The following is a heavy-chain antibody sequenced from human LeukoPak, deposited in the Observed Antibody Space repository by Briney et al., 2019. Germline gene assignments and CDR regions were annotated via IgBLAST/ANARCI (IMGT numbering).Heavy chain of an antibody. CDR2: ISGSGGNT. J-gene: IGHJ4*02. CDR1: GFTFSSYA. D-gene: IGHD3-22*01. CDR3: AREGYYSSLDY. V-gene: IGHV3-23*01. Sequence: ETGGSLRLSCAASGFTFSSYAMSWVRQAPGKGLEWVSGISGSGGNTYYADSVKGRFTISRDNSKNTLYLQMNSLRAEDTAVYYCAREGYYSSLDYWGQGTLVTVSS.